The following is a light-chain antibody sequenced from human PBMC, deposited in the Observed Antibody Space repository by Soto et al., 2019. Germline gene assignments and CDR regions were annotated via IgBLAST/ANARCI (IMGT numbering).Light chain of an antibody. Sequence: DLPMTQSPSSLSASVGDRVTITCRASQSIRSYLNWYQQKPGKAPKLLISAASSLQGGVPSRFSGSGSGTDFTLTISSLQPEDFATYYCQQSYSTPPLTFGGGTKVEIK. CDR1: QSIRSY. CDR3: QQSYSTPPLT. J-gene: IGKJ4*01. V-gene: IGKV1-39*01. CDR2: AAS.